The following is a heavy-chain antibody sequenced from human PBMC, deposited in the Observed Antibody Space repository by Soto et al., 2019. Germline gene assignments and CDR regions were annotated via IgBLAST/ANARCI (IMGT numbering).Heavy chain of an antibody. CDR2: ISWDGGST. D-gene: IGHD3-3*01. CDR1: GFTFDDYA. V-gene: IGHV3-43D*04. CDR3: AKDASRIRGFWSGYPPDYYGMDV. J-gene: IGHJ6*02. Sequence: PGGSLRLSCAASGFTFDDYAMHWVRQAPGKGLEWVSLISWDGGSTYYADSVKGRFTISRDNSKNSLYLQMNSLRAEDTALYYCAKDASRIRGFWSGYPPDYYGMDVWGQGTTVTDSS.